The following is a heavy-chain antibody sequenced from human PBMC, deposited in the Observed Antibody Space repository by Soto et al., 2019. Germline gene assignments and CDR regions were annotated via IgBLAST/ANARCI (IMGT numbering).Heavy chain of an antibody. D-gene: IGHD5-18*01. CDR2: IYYSGST. V-gene: IGHV4-59*01. J-gene: IGHJ4*02. CDR1: GGSISSYY. Sequence: QVQLQESGPGLVKPSETLSLTCTVSGGSISSYYWSWIRQSPGKGLEWIGYIYYSGSTKYNPSLTSRVTISVDTSKIQFSLKLSSVTAAATAVYYCARGRGDTAMAWYYWGQGTLVTVSS. CDR3: ARGRGDTAMAWYY.